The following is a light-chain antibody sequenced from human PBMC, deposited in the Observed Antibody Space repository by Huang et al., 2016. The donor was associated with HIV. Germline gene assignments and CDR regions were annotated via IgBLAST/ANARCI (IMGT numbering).Light chain of an antibody. CDR2: DAS. Sequence: EIVLTQSPATLSLSPGERATLSCRASQSVSSYLAWYQQKPGQAPRLLIDDASNRATGSPARFSGSGSGTDFTLTISSLEPEDFAVYYCQQRSNWRTFGQGTRLEIK. CDR3: QQRSNWRT. CDR1: QSVSSY. J-gene: IGKJ5*01. V-gene: IGKV3-11*01.